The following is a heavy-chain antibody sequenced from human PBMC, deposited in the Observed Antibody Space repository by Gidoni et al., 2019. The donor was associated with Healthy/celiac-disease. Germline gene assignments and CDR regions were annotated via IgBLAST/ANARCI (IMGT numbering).Heavy chain of an antibody. D-gene: IGHD1-7*01. CDR1: GFTFSSYG. J-gene: IGHJ4*02. CDR3: ARDSELELRGGGIFDY. V-gene: IGHV3-33*08. Sequence: QMQLVESGGGVVQPGRSLRLSCPASGFTFSSYGMHWVRPAPGKGLEWVAGIWYDGSNKYYADSVKGRFTISKENSKNTLYLQMNSLRAEDTAGYYCARDSELELRGGGIFDYWGQGTLVTVSS. CDR2: IWYDGSNK.